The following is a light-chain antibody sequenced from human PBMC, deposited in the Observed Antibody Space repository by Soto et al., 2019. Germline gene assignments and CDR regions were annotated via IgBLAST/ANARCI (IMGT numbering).Light chain of an antibody. CDR3: HQYYSPPLP. CDR1: HSLLYTSNYKEY. J-gene: IGKJ4*01. Sequence: IGRTHSPDSLAVSLCESSSINFNSIHSLLYTSNYKEYLAWYQQKPRQPPKLLFYWASTRASGVPSRFSASASGTDFTLTISSLQAEDVAVYYCHQYYSPPLPFGGGTKVDIK. CDR2: WAS. V-gene: IGKV4-1*01.